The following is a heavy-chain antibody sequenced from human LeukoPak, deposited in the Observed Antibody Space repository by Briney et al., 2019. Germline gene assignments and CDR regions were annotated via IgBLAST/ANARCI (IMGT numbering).Heavy chain of an antibody. D-gene: IGHD4-17*01. CDR3: ARVSYGDYPNYYMDVWCFYYMDA. CDR2: IYYSGST. V-gene: IGHV4-39*07. Sequence: SETLSLTCTISGGSISSSSYYWGWIRQPPGKGLEWIGSIYYSGSTYYNPSLKSRVTISVDTSKNQFCLKLSSVTAADTAVYYCARVSYGDYPNYYMDVWCFYYMDACGKGTTVTVSS. J-gene: IGHJ6*03. CDR1: GGSISSSSYY.